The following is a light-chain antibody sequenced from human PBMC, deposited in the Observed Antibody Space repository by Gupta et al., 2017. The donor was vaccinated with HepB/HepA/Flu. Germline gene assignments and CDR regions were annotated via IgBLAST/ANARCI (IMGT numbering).Light chain of an antibody. V-gene: IGKV3-20*01. CDR2: ATS. CDR1: ESVLSSY. CDR3: QQYGRSPWT. J-gene: IGKJ1*01. Sequence: EVVLTQSPGTLSLSPGQSATLSCRASESVLSSYLAWYQQRPGQAPRLLIYATSRRATGIPDRFSGSGSGTDFTLTVNRLEPEDFALYYCQQYGRSPWTFGQGTKVEI.